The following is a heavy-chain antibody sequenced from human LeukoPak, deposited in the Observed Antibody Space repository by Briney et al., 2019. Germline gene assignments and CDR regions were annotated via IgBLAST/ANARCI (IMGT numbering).Heavy chain of an antibody. D-gene: IGHD3-10*02. CDR2: ISSSGSTI. Sequence: GGPLRLSCAASGSTFSSYEMNWVRQAPGKALEWVSYISSSGSTIYYADSVKGRFTISRDNAKNSLYLQMNSLRAEDTAVYYCAELGITMIGGVWGKGTTVTISS. CDR3: AELGITMIGGV. J-gene: IGHJ6*04. CDR1: GSTFSSYE. V-gene: IGHV3-48*03.